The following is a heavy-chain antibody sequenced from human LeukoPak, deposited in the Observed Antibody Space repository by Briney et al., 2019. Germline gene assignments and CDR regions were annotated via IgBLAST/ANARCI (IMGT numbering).Heavy chain of an antibody. V-gene: IGHV3-23*01. CDR2: LGGRGVLT. Sequence: HPGGSLRLSCAASGFTFSNYAMSWVRQAPGKGLEWVSTLGGRGVLTYYADSVRGRFTVSRGNSKNTLYLQMNSLRAEDTAVYYCARRDVSGYYALDSWGQGFLVTVSS. J-gene: IGHJ4*02. CDR1: GFTFSNYA. D-gene: IGHD3-22*01. CDR3: ARRDVSGYYALDS.